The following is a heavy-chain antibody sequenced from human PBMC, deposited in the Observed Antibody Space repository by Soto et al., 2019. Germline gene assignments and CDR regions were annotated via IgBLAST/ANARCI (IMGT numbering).Heavy chain of an antibody. CDR1: GGFFSTNC. D-gene: IGHD5-12*01. Sequence: QVQLQQWGAGLVKPSETLSLTCAVPGGFFSTNCWMWIRQPPGKGLEWIGEIDNRGRTNYHPSLKSRVTVALDTSKRQVSLKLNSVTAADTAVYYCARKGVEATWGAINFWGQGTLVTVSS. CDR2: IDNRGRT. J-gene: IGHJ4*02. V-gene: IGHV4-34*01. CDR3: ARKGVEATWGAINF.